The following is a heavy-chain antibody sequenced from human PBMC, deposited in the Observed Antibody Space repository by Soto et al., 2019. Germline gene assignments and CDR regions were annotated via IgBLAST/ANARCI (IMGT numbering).Heavy chain of an antibody. CDR1: GGSIRGYY. D-gene: IGHD3-22*01. J-gene: IGHJ4*02. CDR2: ISDSGST. Sequence: SETLSLTCTVSGGSIRGYYWSWIRQPPGQGLEWIGYISDSGSTNYNPSLRGRVTISVDTSKNQFSLKLSSVTAADTAVYFCARTVSGYYFDYWGQGTLVTVSS. V-gene: IGHV4-59*01. CDR3: ARTVSGYYFDY.